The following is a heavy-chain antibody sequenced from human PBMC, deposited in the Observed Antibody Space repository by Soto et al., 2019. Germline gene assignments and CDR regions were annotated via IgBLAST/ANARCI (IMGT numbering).Heavy chain of an antibody. Sequence: ASVKVSCKASGGTFSSYAISWVRQAPGQGLEWMGGIIPIFGTANYAQKFQGRVTITADESTSTAYMELSSLRSEDTAVYYCASGRGRWQQLPTYFDYWGQGTLVTVSS. CDR2: IIPIFGTA. CDR1: GGTFSSYA. V-gene: IGHV1-69*13. CDR3: ASGRGRWQQLPTYFDY. J-gene: IGHJ4*02. D-gene: IGHD6-13*01.